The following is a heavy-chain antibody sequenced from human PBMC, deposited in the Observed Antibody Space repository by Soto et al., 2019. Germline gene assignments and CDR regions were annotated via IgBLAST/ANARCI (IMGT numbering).Heavy chain of an antibody. Sequence: PGGSLRLSCAASGFTFDDYAMHWVRQAPGKGLEWVSVVSWNSGTIAYADSVKGRFTISRDNAENFLYLQMNSLRVEDTALYYCARDISSAPDAFDLWGQGTLVTVS. J-gene: IGHJ3*01. CDR1: GFTFDDYA. CDR2: VSWNSGTI. CDR3: ARDISSAPDAFDL. V-gene: IGHV3-9*01.